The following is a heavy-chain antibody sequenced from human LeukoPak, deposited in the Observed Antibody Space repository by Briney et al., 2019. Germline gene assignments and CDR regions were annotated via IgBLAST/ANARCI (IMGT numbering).Heavy chain of an antibody. CDR3: ARAVDRSSRAVDY. D-gene: IGHD6-13*01. CDR1: GGSISSSSDY. CDR2: IYYSGST. Sequence: PSETLSLTCTVSGGSISSSSDYWVWIRQHPGKGLEWIGYIYYSGSTYYNPSLKSRVTISVDTSKNQFSLKLSSVTAADTAVYYCARAVDRSSRAVDYWGQGTLVTVSS. J-gene: IGHJ4*02. V-gene: IGHV4-30-4*08.